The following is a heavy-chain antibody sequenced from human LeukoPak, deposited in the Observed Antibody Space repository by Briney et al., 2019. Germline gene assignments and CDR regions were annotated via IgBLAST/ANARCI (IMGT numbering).Heavy chain of an antibody. CDR1: GGTFSSYA. CDR3: ARALGYCSGGSCSNYYYYGMDV. CDR2: MNPNSGNT. Sequence: GASVKVSCKASGGTFSSYAISWVRQAPGQGLEWMGWMNPNSGNTGYAQKFQGRVTMTRNTSISTAYMELSSLRSEDTAVYYCARALGYCSGGSCSNYYYYGMDVWGQGTTVTVSS. D-gene: IGHD2-15*01. V-gene: IGHV1-8*02. J-gene: IGHJ6*02.